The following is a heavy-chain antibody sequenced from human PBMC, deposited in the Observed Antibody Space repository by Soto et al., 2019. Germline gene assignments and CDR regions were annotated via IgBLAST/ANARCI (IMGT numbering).Heavy chain of an antibody. Sequence: NPSETLSLTCTVSGGSISSGGYYWSWIRQHPGKGLEWIGYIYYSGSTYYNPSLKSRVTISVDTSKNQFSLKLSSVTAADTAVYYCARAALDGYNEYFDYWGQGTLVTVSS. CDR3: ARAALDGYNEYFDY. CDR1: GGSISSGGYY. CDR2: IYYSGST. V-gene: IGHV4-31*03. J-gene: IGHJ4*02. D-gene: IGHD5-12*01.